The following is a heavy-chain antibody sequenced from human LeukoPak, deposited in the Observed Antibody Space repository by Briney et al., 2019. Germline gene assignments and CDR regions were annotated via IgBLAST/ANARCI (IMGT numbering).Heavy chain of an antibody. V-gene: IGHV3-21*01. CDR1: GFNFNSYS. J-gene: IGHJ4*02. Sequence: GGSLRLSCVGSGFNFNSYSMNWVRQAPGKGLEWVSSISSSSSYIYYADSVKGRFTISRDNAKNSLYLQMNSLRAEDTAVYYCAREVTMVRGVIIPFDYWGQGTLVTVSS. CDR3: AREVTMVRGVIIPFDY. D-gene: IGHD3-10*01. CDR2: ISSSSSYI.